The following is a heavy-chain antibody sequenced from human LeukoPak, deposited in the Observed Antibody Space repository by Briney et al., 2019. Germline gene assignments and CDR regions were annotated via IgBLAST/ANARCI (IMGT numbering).Heavy chain of an antibody. CDR3: ARPRNYGDSPDAFDI. CDR2: ISSSGSTI. CDR1: GFTFSDYY. J-gene: IGHJ3*02. V-gene: IGHV3-11*01. Sequence: GGSLRLSCAASGFTFSDYYMSWIRQAPGKGLEWVSYISSSGSTIYYADSVKGRFTISRDNAKNSLYLQMNSLRAEDTAVYYCARPRNYGDSPDAFDIWGQGTMVTVSS. D-gene: IGHD4-17*01.